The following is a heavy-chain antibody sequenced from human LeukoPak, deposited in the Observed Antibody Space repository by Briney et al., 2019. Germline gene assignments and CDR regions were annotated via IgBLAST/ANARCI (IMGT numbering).Heavy chain of an antibody. J-gene: IGHJ1*01. CDR3: AVLGAAAT. Sequence: APVKVSCKASGYTFTGYYIHWVRQAPGHGLEWMGWINPNSGGTNYAQNFQGRVTMTRDTSISTAYMELSSLRSDDTAVYYCAVLGAAATWGQGTLVTVSS. CDR1: GYTFTGYY. V-gene: IGHV1-2*02. CDR2: INPNSGGT. D-gene: IGHD6-13*01.